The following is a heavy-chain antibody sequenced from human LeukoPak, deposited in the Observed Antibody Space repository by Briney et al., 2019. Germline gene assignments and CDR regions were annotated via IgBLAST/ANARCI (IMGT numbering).Heavy chain of an antibody. V-gene: IGHV4-39*07. Sequence: PLETLSLTCTVSGGSISSSSYYWGWIRQPPGKGLEWIGSIYYSGSTYYNPSLKSRVTISVDTSKNQFSLKLSSVTAADTAVYYCARALPSFWAFDYWGQGTLVTVSS. D-gene: IGHD3-16*01. J-gene: IGHJ4*02. CDR3: ARALPSFWAFDY. CDR1: GGSISSSSYY. CDR2: IYYSGST.